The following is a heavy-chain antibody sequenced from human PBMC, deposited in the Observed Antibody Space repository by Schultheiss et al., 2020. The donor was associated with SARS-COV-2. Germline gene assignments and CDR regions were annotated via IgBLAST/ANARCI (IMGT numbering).Heavy chain of an antibody. CDR2: INHSGST. Sequence: GSLRLSCTVSGGSISSYYWSWIRQPPGKGLEWIGEINHSGSTNYNPSLKSRVTISVDTSKNQFSLKLSSVTAADTAVYYCARDPGGTRFDYWGQGTLVTVSS. D-gene: IGHD3-16*01. J-gene: IGHJ4*02. V-gene: IGHV4-34*01. CDR1: GGSISSYY. CDR3: ARDPGGTRFDY.